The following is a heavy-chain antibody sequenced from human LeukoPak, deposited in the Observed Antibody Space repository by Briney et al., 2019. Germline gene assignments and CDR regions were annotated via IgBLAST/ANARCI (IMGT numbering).Heavy chain of an antibody. J-gene: IGHJ4*02. V-gene: IGHV4-59*08. D-gene: IGHD3-22*01. Sequence: SETLSLTCTVSGGSISSYYWSWIRQPPGKGLEWIGYIYYSGSTNYNPSLKSRVTISVDTSKNQFSLRLSSVTAADTAVYYCARASYSYDINGWVPFDYWGQGTLVTVSS. CDR2: IYYSGST. CDR3: ARASYSYDINGWVPFDY. CDR1: GGSISSYY.